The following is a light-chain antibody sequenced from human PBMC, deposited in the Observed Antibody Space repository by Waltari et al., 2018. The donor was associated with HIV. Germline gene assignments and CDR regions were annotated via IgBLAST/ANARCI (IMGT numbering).Light chain of an antibody. V-gene: IGLV2-11*01. J-gene: IGLJ2*01. CDR3: CSYAGSYTGV. CDR1: RSDVGGYHY. CDR2: DVS. Sequence: QSALTQPRSVSGSPGQSVTIPCTGTRSDVGGYHYVSWYQQHPGKAPKLMIYDVSKRPSGVPDRFAGSKAGNTASLTISGLQAEDEADYYCCSYAGSYTGVFGGGTKLTVL.